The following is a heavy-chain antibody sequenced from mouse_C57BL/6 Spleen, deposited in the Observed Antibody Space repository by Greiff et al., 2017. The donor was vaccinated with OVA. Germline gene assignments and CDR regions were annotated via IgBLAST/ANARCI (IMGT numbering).Heavy chain of an antibody. D-gene: IGHD1-1*01. CDR1: GFTFSSYA. CDR2: ISDGGSYT. Sequence: EVQLVESGGGLVKPGGSLKLSCAASGFTFSSYAMSWVRQTPEKRLEWVATISDGGSYTYYPDNVKGRFTISRDNAKNNLYLQMSHLKSEDTAMYYCAREDLYGSRGDLYWYFDVWGTGTTVTVSS. J-gene: IGHJ1*03. V-gene: IGHV5-4*01. CDR3: AREDLYGSRGDLYWYFDV.